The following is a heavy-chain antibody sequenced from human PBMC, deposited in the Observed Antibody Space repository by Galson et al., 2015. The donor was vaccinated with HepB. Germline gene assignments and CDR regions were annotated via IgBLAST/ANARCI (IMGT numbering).Heavy chain of an antibody. Sequence: SVKVSCKASGGTFSNYSISWVRQAPGAGLDWMGGIIPVFGAVNYAENFQGRVRITAEESTTTAYMELLSLRSDDTAVYFCARFSTVYGGNPADSWGQGTLVTVSS. J-gene: IGHJ4*02. D-gene: IGHD4-23*01. CDR3: ARFSTVYGGNPADS. V-gene: IGHV1-69*13. CDR2: IIPVFGAV. CDR1: GGTFSNYS.